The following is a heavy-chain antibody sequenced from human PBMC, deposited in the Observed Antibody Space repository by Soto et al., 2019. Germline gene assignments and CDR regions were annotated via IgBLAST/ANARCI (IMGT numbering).Heavy chain of an antibody. J-gene: IGHJ4*02. V-gene: IGHV3-23*01. Sequence: EVQLLESGGGLVQPGGSLRLSCVASGFTFASYAMSWVRQAPGKGLEWVSAISGSGGSAYYADSAKGRFAMTRENSKNPRYLKMTIRRVEDPAVYYCASRAVPAATADSGVCDYWGQGTLVTAS. CDR1: GFTFASYA. D-gene: IGHD2-2*01. CDR3: ASRAVPAATADSGVCDY. CDR2: ISGSGGSA.